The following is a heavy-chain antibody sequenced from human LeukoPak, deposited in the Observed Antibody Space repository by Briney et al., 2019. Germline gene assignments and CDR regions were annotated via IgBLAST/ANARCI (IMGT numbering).Heavy chain of an antibody. CDR2: INSDEATT. D-gene: IGHD1-26*01. J-gene: IGHJ3*01. Sequence: GGSLRLSCAASGFSLSRYWMHWVRQVPGKGLVWVSHINSDEATTTYADSVKGRFTISADKAKNTLYLQMNSLKAEDTAVYYCARDSIVGVSTLGFDLWGQGAMVTVSS. V-gene: IGHV3-74*01. CDR3: ARDSIVGVSTLGFDL. CDR1: GFSLSRYW.